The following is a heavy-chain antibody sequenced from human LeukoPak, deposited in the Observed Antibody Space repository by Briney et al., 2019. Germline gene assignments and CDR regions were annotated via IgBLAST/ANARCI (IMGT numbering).Heavy chain of an antibody. CDR2: ISYDGSNK. D-gene: IGHD3-10*01. J-gene: IGHJ5*02. Sequence: GGSLRLSRAASGFTFSSYAMHWVRQAPGKGLEWVAVISYDGSNKYYADSVKGRFTISRDNSKNTLYLQMNSLRAEDTAVYYCARDAQRVRLLWFGELLPNWFDPWGQGTLVTVSS. CDR1: GFTFSSYA. CDR3: ARDAQRVRLLWFGELLPNWFDP. V-gene: IGHV3-30-3*01.